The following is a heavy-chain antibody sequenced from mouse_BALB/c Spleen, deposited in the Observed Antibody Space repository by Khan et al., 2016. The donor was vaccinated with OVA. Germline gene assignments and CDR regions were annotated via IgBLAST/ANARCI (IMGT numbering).Heavy chain of an antibody. Sequence: EVQLQESGPGLVKPSQSLSLTCTVTGYSITSDYAWNWIRQFPGNKLEWLGYISYSGNTKYNPSLKSRISVTRATSKNQFFLQLNSVTTEDTATYYCARVHGGDFDYWGQGTTLTVSS. CDR2: ISYSGNT. CDR3: ARVHGGDFDY. J-gene: IGHJ2*01. V-gene: IGHV3-2*02. CDR1: GYSITSDYA.